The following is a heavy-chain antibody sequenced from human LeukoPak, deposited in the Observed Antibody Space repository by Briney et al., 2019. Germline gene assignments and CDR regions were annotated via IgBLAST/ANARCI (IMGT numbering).Heavy chain of an antibody. Sequence: PGGSLRLSCAASGFTFSSYGMHWVRQAPGKGLEWVAFIRYDGSNKYYADSVKGRFTISRGNSKNTLYLQMNSLRAEDTAVYYCAKDDATGYSYGYPHYWGQGTLVTVSS. V-gene: IGHV3-30*02. J-gene: IGHJ4*02. D-gene: IGHD5-18*01. CDR3: AKDDATGYSYGYPHY. CDR2: IRYDGSNK. CDR1: GFTFSSYG.